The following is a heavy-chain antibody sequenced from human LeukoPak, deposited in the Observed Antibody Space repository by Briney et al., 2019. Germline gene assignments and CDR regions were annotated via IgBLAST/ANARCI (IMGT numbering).Heavy chain of an antibody. J-gene: IGHJ4*02. CDR2: INHSGST. CDR3: ARSRRIQLWLYYFDY. Sequence: SETLSLTCAVYGGSFSGYYWSWIRQPPGKGLEWIGVINHSGSTNYNPSLKSRVTISVDTSKNRFSLKLSSVTAAGTAVYYCARSRRIQLWLYYFDYWGQGTLVTVSS. CDR1: GGSFSGYY. D-gene: IGHD5-18*01. V-gene: IGHV4-34*01.